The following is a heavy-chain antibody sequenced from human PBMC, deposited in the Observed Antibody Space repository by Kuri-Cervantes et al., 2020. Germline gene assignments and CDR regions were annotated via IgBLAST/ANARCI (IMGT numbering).Heavy chain of an antibody. J-gene: IGHJ3*02. CDR2: INYSGST. D-gene: IGHD3/OR15-3a*01. CDR3: ARVLGWLDAFDI. CDR1: GGPFSIGSYY. Sequence: LRLSCTASGGPFSIGSYYWGWIRQPPGKGLEWIGYINYSGSTNYNPSLKSRATISVDTSKNQFSLKLSSVTAADTAVYCCARVLGWLDAFDIWGQGTMVTVSS. V-gene: IGHV4-61*01.